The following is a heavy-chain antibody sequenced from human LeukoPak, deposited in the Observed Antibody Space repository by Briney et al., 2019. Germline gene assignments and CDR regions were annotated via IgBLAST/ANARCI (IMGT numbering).Heavy chain of an antibody. V-gene: IGHV1-2*02. D-gene: IGHD4-23*01. CDR2: INPNSGGT. Sequence: ASVKVSCKASGYTFTGYYMHWVRQAPGQGLEWMGWINPNSGGTNYAQKFQGRVTMTRDTSISTAYMELSRLRSDDTAVYYCARETTVVTPDYYYYMDVWGKGTTVTI. CDR1: GYTFTGYY. CDR3: ARETTVVTPDYYYYMDV. J-gene: IGHJ6*03.